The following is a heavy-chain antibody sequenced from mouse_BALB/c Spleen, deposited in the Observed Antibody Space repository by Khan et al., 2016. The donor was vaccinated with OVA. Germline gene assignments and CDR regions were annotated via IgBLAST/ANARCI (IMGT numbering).Heavy chain of an antibody. CDR1: GYSITSEYT. Sequence: EVKLLESGPGLVKPSQSLSLTCTVTGYSITSEYTWNWIRQFPGNKLEWMGFISYSGNTRYNPSLKSRISITRDTSKNQFFLQLNSVTSEDTATYYCARKDYYDYDPFPYWGQGPLVTVSA. J-gene: IGHJ3*01. V-gene: IGHV3-2*02. CDR2: ISYSGNT. D-gene: IGHD2-4*01. CDR3: ARKDYYDYDPFPY.